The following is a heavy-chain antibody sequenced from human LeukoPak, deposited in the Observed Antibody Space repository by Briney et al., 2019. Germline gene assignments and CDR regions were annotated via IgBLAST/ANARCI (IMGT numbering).Heavy chain of an antibody. CDR3: ASDPDCSSTSCNDY. V-gene: IGHV4-4*07. CDR2: IYTSEST. Sequence: ETSETLSLTCTVSGGSISSYYWSWIRQPAGKGLEWIGRIYTSESTNYNPSLKSRVTMSVDTSKNQFSLKLSSVTAADTAVYYCASDPDCSSTSCNDYWGQGTLVTVSS. J-gene: IGHJ4*02. CDR1: GGSISSYY. D-gene: IGHD2-2*01.